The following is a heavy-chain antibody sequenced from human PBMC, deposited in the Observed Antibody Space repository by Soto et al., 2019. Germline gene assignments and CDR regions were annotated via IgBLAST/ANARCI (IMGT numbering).Heavy chain of an antibody. CDR2: IYYSGST. CDR3: AREEGLYSGYVRWARVFDI. J-gene: IGHJ3*02. D-gene: IGHD5-12*01. CDR1: GGSVSSGSYY. Sequence: SETLSLTCTVSGGSVSSGSYYWSWIRQPPGKGLEWIGYIYYSGSTNYNPSLKSRVTISVDTSKNQFSLKLSSVTAADTAVYYCAREEGLYSGYVRWARVFDIWGQGTMVTVSS. V-gene: IGHV4-61*01.